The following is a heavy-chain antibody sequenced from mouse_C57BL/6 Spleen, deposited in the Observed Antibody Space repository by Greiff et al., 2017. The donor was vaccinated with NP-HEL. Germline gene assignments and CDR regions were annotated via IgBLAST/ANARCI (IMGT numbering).Heavy chain of an antibody. Sequence: EVQLVESGGGLVQPGGSMKLSCVASGFTFSNYWMNWVRQSPEKGLEWVAQIRLKSDNYATHYAVSVKGRFTISRDDSKSSVYLQMNNLRAEDTGIYYCTGELAYYFDYWGQGTTLTVSS. CDR1: GFTFSNYW. D-gene: IGHD4-1*01. V-gene: IGHV6-3*01. CDR3: TGELAYYFDY. J-gene: IGHJ2*01. CDR2: IRLKSDNYAT.